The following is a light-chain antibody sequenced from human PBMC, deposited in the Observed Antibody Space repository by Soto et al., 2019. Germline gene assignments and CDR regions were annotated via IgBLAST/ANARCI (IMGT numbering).Light chain of an antibody. CDR2: DAS. CDR1: QSVSSY. J-gene: IGKJ1*01. Sequence: EIVLTQSPATLSLSPGERATLSCRASQSVSSYLAWYQQKPGQAPRLLIYDASNRATGIPARFSGSGSGTAFTLTISSLAPEDFAVYYCQQRSNWPPGGTFGQGTKVEFK. V-gene: IGKV3-11*01. CDR3: QQRSNWPPGGT.